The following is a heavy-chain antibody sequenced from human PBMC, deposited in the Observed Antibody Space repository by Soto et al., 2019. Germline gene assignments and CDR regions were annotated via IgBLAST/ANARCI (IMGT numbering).Heavy chain of an antibody. J-gene: IGHJ3*02. CDR2: INPNGGST. D-gene: IGHD6-19*01. V-gene: IGHV1-46*01. Sequence: QVQLVQSGAEVKKPGASVKVSCKASGYTFINYYMHWVRQAPGQGLEWMGIINPNGGSTTYAQKFNGRVTVTGDTSTNTVNMELSSLRSEDTAVYYCAREKWLVRRNDPFDIWGQGTMVTVSS. CDR1: GYTFINYY. CDR3: AREKWLVRRNDPFDI.